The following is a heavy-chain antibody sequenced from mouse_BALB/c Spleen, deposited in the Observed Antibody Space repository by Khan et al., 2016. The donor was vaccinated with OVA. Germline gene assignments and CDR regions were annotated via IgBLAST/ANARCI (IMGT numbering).Heavy chain of an antibody. Sequence: QVQLKESGPGLVAPSQSLSITCTVSGFSLTDYAVSWIRQPPGKGLEWLGVIFAGGSKYYNSALKSRLSISKDNSRSQVFLNMNSLQTDDTAMYYCAKDPPYYAMDYWGQGISVTVSS. CDR2: IFAGGSK. V-gene: IGHV2-6-5*01. J-gene: IGHJ4*01. CDR1: GFSLTDYA. CDR3: AKDPPYYAMDY.